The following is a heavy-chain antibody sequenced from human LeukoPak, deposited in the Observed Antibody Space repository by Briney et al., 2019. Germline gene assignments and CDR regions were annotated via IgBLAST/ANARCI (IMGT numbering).Heavy chain of an antibody. CDR3: AKRNDVFDV. V-gene: IGHV3-23*01. CDR2: ISDGGGTT. J-gene: IGHJ3*01. Sequence: AGGSLRLSCAASGFTFSSYAMSWVRQAPGKGLEWVSGISDGGGTTYYADSVKGRFTISRDNSKNTLYLQMNSLRVEDTAVYYCAKRNDVFDVWGRGTMVTVSS. CDR1: GFTFSSYA.